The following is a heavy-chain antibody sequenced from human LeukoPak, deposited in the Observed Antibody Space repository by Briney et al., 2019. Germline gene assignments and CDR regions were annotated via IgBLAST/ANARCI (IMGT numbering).Heavy chain of an antibody. CDR3: ARDYGEMATPLTG. J-gene: IGHJ4*02. CDR1: GGTFSSYA. V-gene: IGHV1-69*05. CDR2: IIPIFGTA. D-gene: IGHD5-24*01. Sequence: ASVKVSCKASGGTFSSYAISWVRQAPGQGLEWMGGIIPIFGTANYAQKFQGRVTITTDESTSTAYMELSSLRSEDTAVYYCARDYGEMATPLTGWGQGTLVTVSS.